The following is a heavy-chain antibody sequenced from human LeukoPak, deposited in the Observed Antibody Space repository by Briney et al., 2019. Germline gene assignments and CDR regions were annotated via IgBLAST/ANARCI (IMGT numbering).Heavy chain of an antibody. Sequence: GGSLRLSCAASGFTISSYWMSWVRPAPGKGLEWLANIKQDGSETSYVDSVKGRFTISRDNAKNLLYLQMNSLRPEDTAVYYCARDEVAVPGGDCWGQGTLVTVSS. J-gene: IGHJ4*02. V-gene: IGHV3-7*04. CDR2: IKQDGSET. CDR3: ARDEVAVPGGDC. D-gene: IGHD5-12*01. CDR1: GFTISSYW.